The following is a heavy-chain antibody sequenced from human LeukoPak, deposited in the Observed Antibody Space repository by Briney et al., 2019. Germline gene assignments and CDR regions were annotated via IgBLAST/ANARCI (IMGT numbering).Heavy chain of an antibody. CDR2: INSDGSST. CDR1: GFTFSSYR. V-gene: IGHV3-74*01. CDR3: ARDLPRYFDWLLPHDAFDI. J-gene: IGHJ3*02. D-gene: IGHD3-9*01. Sequence: GGSLRLSCAASGFTFSSYRMHWVRQAPGKGLVWVSRINSDGSSTSYADSVKGRFTISRDNAKNTLYLQMNSLRAEDTAVYYCARDLPRYFDWLLPHDAFDIWGQGTMVTVSS.